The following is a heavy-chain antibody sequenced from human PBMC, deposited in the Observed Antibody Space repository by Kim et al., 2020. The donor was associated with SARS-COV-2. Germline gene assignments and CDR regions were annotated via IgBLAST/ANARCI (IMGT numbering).Heavy chain of an antibody. J-gene: IGHJ6*02. CDR1: GFTFSSYA. CDR2: ISYDGSNK. Sequence: GGSLRLSCAASGFTFSSYAMHWVRQAPGKGLEWVAVISYDGSNKYYADSVKGRFTISRDNSKNTLYLQMNSLRAEDTAVYYCARDMCLGYCSSTSCPPASRCTYYYYYYGMDVWGQGTTVTVSS. D-gene: IGHD2-2*01. CDR3: ARDMCLGYCSSTSCPPASRCTYYYYYYGMDV. V-gene: IGHV3-30*04.